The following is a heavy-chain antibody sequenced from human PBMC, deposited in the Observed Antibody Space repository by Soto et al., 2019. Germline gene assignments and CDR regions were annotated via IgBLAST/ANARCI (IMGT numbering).Heavy chain of an antibody. V-gene: IGHV1-69*12. CDR2: IIPIFGTA. CDR1: GGTFSSYA. CDR3: ARHVPAAGYYYGMDV. Sequence: QVQLVQSGAEVKKPGSSVKVSCKASGGTFSSYAISWVRQAPGQGLEWMGGIIPIFGTADYAQKFQGRVAINADEATSTAYMELSSLRSEDTAVYYCARHVPAAGYYYGMDVWGQGTTVTVSS. D-gene: IGHD2-2*01. J-gene: IGHJ6*02.